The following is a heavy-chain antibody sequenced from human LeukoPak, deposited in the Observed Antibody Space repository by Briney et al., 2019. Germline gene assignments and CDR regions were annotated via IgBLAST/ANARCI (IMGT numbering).Heavy chain of an antibody. V-gene: IGHV1-2*02. CDR2: INPNSGGT. Sequence: GASVKVSCKASGHTFTGYYMHWVRQAPGQGLEWMGWINPNSGGTNYAQKFQGRVTMTRDTSISTAYMELSRLRSDDTAVYHCARVYCSSTSCYTRFDYWGQGTLVTVSS. J-gene: IGHJ4*02. CDR3: ARVYCSSTSCYTRFDY. D-gene: IGHD2-2*02. CDR1: GHTFTGYY.